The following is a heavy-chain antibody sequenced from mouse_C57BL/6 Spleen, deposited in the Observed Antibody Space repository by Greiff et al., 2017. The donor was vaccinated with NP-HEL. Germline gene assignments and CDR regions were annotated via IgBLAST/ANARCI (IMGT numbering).Heavy chain of an antibody. CDR2: IDPSDSYT. V-gene: IGHV1-59*01. Sequence: QVQLQQPGAELVRPGTSVKLSCKASGYTFTSYWMHWVKQRPGQGLEWIGVIDPSDSYTNYNQKFKGKATLTVDTSSSTAYMQLSSLTSEDSAVYYCARWGTAQVRDYWGEGTTLTVSS. J-gene: IGHJ2*01. D-gene: IGHD3-2*02. CDR1: GYTFTSYW. CDR3: ARWGTAQVRDY.